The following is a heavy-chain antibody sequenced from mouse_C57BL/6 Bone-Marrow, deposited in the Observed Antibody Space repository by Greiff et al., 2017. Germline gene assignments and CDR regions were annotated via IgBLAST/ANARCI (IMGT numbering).Heavy chain of an antibody. J-gene: IGHJ4*01. Sequence: QVQLQQSGAELVRPGTSVKMSCKASGYTFTNYWIGWAKQRPGHGLEWIGDIYPGGGYTNYNEKFKGKATLTADKSSSTAYMQCSSLTSEDSAIYYCARSQATLLMDYWGQGTSVTVSS. CDR2: IYPGGGYT. D-gene: IGHD3-2*02. CDR3: ARSQATLLMDY. CDR1: GYTFTNYW. V-gene: IGHV1-63*01.